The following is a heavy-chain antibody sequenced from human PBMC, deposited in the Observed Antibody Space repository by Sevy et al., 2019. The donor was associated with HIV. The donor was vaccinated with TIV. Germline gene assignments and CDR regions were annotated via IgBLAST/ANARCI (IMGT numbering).Heavy chain of an antibody. CDR1: GFIFSNYG. CDR3: AKGSKATDSAFDV. Sequence: GGSLRLSCSASGFIFSNYGMHWVRQAPGKGLEWVAVISYDGSHKYYSDSVRGRFTISRDNSKNTVSLQMNRLRDEDTAIYYCAKGSKATDSAFDVWGQGTMVTVSS. D-gene: IGHD3-22*01. V-gene: IGHV3-30*18. J-gene: IGHJ3*01. CDR2: ISYDGSHK.